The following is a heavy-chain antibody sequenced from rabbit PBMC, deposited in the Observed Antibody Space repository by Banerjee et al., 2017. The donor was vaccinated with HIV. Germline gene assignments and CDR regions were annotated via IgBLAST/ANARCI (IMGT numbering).Heavy chain of an antibody. J-gene: IGHJ4*01. D-gene: IGHD8-1*01. Sequence: QSLEESGGDLVQPEGSLTLTCTASGFSFRNKYVMCWVRQAPGKGLEWIACINTSSGSTVYATWAKGRFTISRTSSTTVALQMTSLTAADTATYFCARSVAGADWSYALWGPGTLVTVS. CDR3: ARSVAGADWSYAL. CDR2: INTSSGST. CDR1: GFSFRNKYV. V-gene: IGHV1S40*01.